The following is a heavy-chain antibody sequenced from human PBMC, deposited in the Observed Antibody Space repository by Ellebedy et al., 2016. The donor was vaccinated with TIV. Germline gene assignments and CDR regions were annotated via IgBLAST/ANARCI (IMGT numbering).Heavy chain of an antibody. CDR2: IYSGGST. Sequence: GGSLRLSCAASGFTVSSNYMSWVRQAPGKGLEWVSVIYSGGSTYYADSVKGRFTISRDNSKNTLYLQLNRLRAEDTAVYYCARDNSGSHWGPSGLDPWGQGTLVTVSS. CDR3: ARDNSGSHWGPSGLDP. V-gene: IGHV3-53*01. CDR1: GFTVSSNY. J-gene: IGHJ5*02. D-gene: IGHD3-10*01.